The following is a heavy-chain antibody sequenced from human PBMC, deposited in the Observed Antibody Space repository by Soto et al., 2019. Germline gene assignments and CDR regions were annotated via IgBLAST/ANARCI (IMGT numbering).Heavy chain of an antibody. D-gene: IGHD3-3*01. V-gene: IGHV3-30*18. CDR1: GFTFSSYG. J-gene: IGHJ4*02. CDR2: ISYDGSNK. Sequence: GGSLRLSCAASGFTFSSYGMHWVRQAPGKGLEWVAVISYDGSNKYYADSVKGRFTISRDNSKNTLYLQMNSLRAEDTAVYYCAKASPYYDFRSGYYSWGQGTLVTVSS. CDR3: AKASPYYDFRSGYYS.